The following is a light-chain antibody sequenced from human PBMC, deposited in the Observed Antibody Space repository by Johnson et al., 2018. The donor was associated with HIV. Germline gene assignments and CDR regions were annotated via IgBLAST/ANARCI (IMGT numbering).Light chain of an antibody. Sequence: QSVLTQPPSVSAAPGQKVTISCSGSSPNIGNNYVSWYQELPGTALKLLIYDNNKRPSGIPDRFSGSKSGTSATLGITGLQTGDEADYYCGTWDSSLSAYAFGTGTKVTGL. V-gene: IGLV1-51*01. CDR1: SPNIGNNY. CDR2: DNN. J-gene: IGLJ1*01. CDR3: GTWDSSLSAYA.